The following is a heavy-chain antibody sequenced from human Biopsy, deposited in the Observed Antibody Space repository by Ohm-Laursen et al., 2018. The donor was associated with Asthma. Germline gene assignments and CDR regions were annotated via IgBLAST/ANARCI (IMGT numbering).Heavy chain of an antibody. J-gene: IGHJ6*02. Sequence: GTLSLTCAVYGGSFSGYYWSWIRQPPGKGLEWLGYIYYTGSDNYNPSLKSRVTISVDTSKNQFSLRLNSVTAADTAVYYCARGPNYHGSGRAPIGMDVWGQGTTVTVSS. CDR2: IYYTGSD. D-gene: IGHD3-10*01. V-gene: IGHV4-59*01. CDR1: GGSFSGYY. CDR3: ARGPNYHGSGRAPIGMDV.